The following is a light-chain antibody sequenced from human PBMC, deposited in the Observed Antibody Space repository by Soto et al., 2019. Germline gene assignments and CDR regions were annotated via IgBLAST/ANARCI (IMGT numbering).Light chain of an antibody. CDR1: NIGSKS. CDR3: QVWDSSSDHYV. Sequence: SSELTQPPSVSVAPGHTARVTCGVNNIGSKSVHWYQQKPGQALVLVVYDDSDRPSGIPERFSGSNSGNTATLTISRVEAGDEADYYCQVWDSSSDHYVFGTGTKVTVL. J-gene: IGLJ1*01. V-gene: IGLV3-21*02. CDR2: DDS.